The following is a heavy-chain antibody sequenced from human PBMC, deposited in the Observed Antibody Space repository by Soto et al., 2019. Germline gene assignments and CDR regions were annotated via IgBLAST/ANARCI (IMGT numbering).Heavy chain of an antibody. V-gene: IGHV1-58*01. CDR1: GFTFTSSA. D-gene: IGHD5-12*01. J-gene: IGHJ3*02. CDR2: IVVGSGNT. CDR3: AAKTPSLYSGYDRGDAFDI. Sequence: ASVKVSCKASGFTFTSSAVQWVRQARGQRLEWIGWIVVGSGNTNYAQKFQERVTITRDMSTSTAYMELSSLRSEDTAVYYCAAKTPSLYSGYDRGDAFDIWGQGTMVTVSS.